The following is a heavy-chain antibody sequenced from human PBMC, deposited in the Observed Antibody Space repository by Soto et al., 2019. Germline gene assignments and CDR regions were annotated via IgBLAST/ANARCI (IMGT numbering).Heavy chain of an antibody. V-gene: IGHV3-23*01. Sequence: GGSLRLSCAASGFNFRSYAMSWVRQAPGKGLEWVSGISGSGISTHYADSVKGRFTVSRDNSKNTLYLQMNSLRAEDTAVYNCAKEPVGPDWYFDLWGRGTLVTVSS. CDR2: ISGSGIST. CDR1: GFNFRSYA. CDR3: AKEPVGPDWYFDL. J-gene: IGHJ2*01.